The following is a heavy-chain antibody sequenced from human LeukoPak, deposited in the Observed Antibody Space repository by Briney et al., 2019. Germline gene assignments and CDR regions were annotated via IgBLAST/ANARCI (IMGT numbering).Heavy chain of an antibody. CDR2: IRYDGSNK. D-gene: IGHD4-17*01. J-gene: IGHJ4*02. CDR3: ARGFGDSFLRASYYFDY. CDR1: GFTFSSYG. V-gene: IGHV3-30*02. Sequence: PGGSLRLSCAASGFTFSSYGMHWVRQAPGKGLEWVAFIRYDGSNKYYADSVKGRFTISRDNSKNTLYLQMNSLRAEDTAVYYCARGFGDSFLRASYYFDYWGQGTLVTVSS.